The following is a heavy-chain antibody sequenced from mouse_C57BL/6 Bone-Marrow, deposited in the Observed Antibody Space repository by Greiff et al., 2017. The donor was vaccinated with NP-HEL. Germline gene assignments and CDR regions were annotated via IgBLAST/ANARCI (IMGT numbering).Heavy chain of an antibody. CDR3: TGWVVRLGFAY. Sequence: VQLQQSGAELVRPGASVKLSCTASGFNIKDDYMHWVKQRPEQGLEWIGWIGPENGATEYASKFQGRATITADTSSNTAYLQLSSLTSEDTAVYYGTGWVVRLGFAYWGQGTLVTVSA. CDR1: GFNIKDDY. V-gene: IGHV14-4*01. D-gene: IGHD1-1*01. J-gene: IGHJ3*01. CDR2: IGPENGAT.